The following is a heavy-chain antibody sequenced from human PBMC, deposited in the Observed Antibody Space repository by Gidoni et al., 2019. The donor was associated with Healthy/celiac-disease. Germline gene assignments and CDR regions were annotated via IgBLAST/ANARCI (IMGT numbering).Heavy chain of an antibody. Sequence: EVQLVQSGAEVKKPGESLKISCKGAGYSFTSYWIGWVRRMPGKGLEWMGIIYPVDSDTRYSPSFQGQVTISADKSISTAYLQWSSLKASDTAMYYCARQAAASSSALSWFDPWGQGTLVTVSS. CDR2: IYPVDSDT. D-gene: IGHD6-6*01. J-gene: IGHJ5*02. CDR3: ARQAAASSSALSWFDP. V-gene: IGHV5-51*01. CDR1: GYSFTSYW.